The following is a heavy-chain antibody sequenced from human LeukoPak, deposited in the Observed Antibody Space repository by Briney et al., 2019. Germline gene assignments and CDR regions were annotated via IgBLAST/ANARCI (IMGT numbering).Heavy chain of an antibody. J-gene: IGHJ5*02. CDR2: IYHSGST. CDR3: ARLRGVVGATYNWFDP. Sequence: SETLSLTCTVSGGSISSSSYYWGWIRQPLGKGLEWIGSIYHSGSTYYNPSLKSRVTISVDTSKNQFSLKLSSVTAADTAVYYCARLRGVVGATYNWFDPWGQGTLVTVSS. CDR1: GGSISSSSYY. D-gene: IGHD1-26*01. V-gene: IGHV4-39*07.